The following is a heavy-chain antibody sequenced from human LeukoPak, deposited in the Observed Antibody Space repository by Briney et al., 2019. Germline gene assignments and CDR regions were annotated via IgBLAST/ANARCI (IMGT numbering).Heavy chain of an antibody. CDR3: ARSHGGNSGRSEYYYYYYYMDV. CDR2: IYYSGST. CDR1: GGSISSYY. Sequence: SETLSLTSTVSGGSISSYYWSWIRQPPGKGLEWIGYIYYSGSTNYNPSLKSRVTISVDTSKNQFSLKLSSVTAADTAVYYCARSHGGNSGRSEYYYYYYYMDVWGKGTTVTVSS. V-gene: IGHV4-59*01. J-gene: IGHJ6*03. D-gene: IGHD4-23*01.